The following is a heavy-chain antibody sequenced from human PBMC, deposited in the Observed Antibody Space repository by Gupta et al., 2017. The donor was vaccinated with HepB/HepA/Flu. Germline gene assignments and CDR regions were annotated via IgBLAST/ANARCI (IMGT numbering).Heavy chain of an antibody. V-gene: IGHV3-15*01. CDR2: IKSKGNGGTT. CDR1: ALTFREVG. CDR3: AFYRETRGYHFDY. D-gene: IGHD5-12*01. Sequence: DVQLVESGCGLVKPGGSLRLSFSVSALTFREVGMKWGRQAPGKGLEWRGRIKSKGNGGTTDAAAPLKGRFNISRDDSKNTVYLEMNGLQTEDTAVYYGAFYRETRGYHFDYWGQGTLVTVSS. J-gene: IGHJ4*02.